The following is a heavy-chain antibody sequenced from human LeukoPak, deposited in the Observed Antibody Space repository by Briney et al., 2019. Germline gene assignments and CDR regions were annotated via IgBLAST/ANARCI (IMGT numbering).Heavy chain of an antibody. CDR3: ARARCSGGSCYFNGFYWFDP. CDR2: INHSGST. J-gene: IGHJ5*02. Sequence: SETLSLTCAVYGGSFSGYYWSWIRQPPGKGLEWIGEINHSGSTNYNPSLKSRVTISVDTSKNQFSLKLSSVTAADTAVYYCARARCSGGSCYFNGFYWFDPWGQGTLVTVSS. D-gene: IGHD2-15*01. V-gene: IGHV4-34*01. CDR1: GGSFSGYY.